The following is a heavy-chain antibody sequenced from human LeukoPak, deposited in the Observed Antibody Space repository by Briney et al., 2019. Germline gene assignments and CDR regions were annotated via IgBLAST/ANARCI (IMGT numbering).Heavy chain of an antibody. V-gene: IGHV1-8*02. CDR3: ARGNHYYGSGKYYYYMGV. CDR2: MNPNSGNT. D-gene: IGHD3-10*01. CDR1: GYTFTGYY. J-gene: IGHJ6*03. Sequence: ASVKVSCKASGYTFTGYYMHWVRQAPGQGLEWMGWMNPNSGNTGYAQKFQGRVTMTRNTSISTAYMELSSLRSEDTAVYYCARGNHYYGSGKYYYYMGVWGKGTTVTISS.